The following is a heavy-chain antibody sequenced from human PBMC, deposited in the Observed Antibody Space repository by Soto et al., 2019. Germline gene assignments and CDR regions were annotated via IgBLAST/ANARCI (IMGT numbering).Heavy chain of an antibody. CDR1: GFTFSSYS. CDR3: ARAESRRVAFDI. Sequence: PGGSLRLSCAASGFTFSSYSMNWVRQAPGKGLEWVSSISSSSSYIYYADSVKGRFTISRDNAKNSLYLQMNSLRAEDTAVYYCARAESRRVAFDIWGQGTMVTVSS. CDR2: ISSSSSYI. V-gene: IGHV3-21*01. D-gene: IGHD3-10*01. J-gene: IGHJ3*02.